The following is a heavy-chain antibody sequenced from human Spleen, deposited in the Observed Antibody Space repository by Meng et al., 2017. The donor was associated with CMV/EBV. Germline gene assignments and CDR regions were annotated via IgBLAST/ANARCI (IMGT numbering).Heavy chain of an antibody. J-gene: IGHJ4*02. D-gene: IGHD2-2*01. CDR1: GFTFSSYA. Sequence: ETLSLTCAASGFTFSSYAMSWVRQAPGKGLEWVSAISGSGGSTYYADSVKGRFTISRDNAKNTLYLQMNSLRAEDTAVYYCARDLEYCSSTSCYSRTRGHWGQGTLVTVSS. V-gene: IGHV3-23*01. CDR2: ISGSGGST. CDR3: ARDLEYCSSTSCYSRTRGH.